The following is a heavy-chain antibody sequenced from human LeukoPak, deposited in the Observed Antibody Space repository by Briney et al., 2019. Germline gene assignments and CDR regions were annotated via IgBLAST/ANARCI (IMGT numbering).Heavy chain of an antibody. D-gene: IGHD1-26*01. V-gene: IGHV4-38-2*01. Sequence: PSETLSLTCAVSGYSISSGYYWGWIRQPPGKGLEWIGSIYHSGSTYYNPSLKSRVTISVDTSKNQFSLKLSSATAADTAVYYCARHGMSDYYYYYYMDVWGKGTTVTVSS. J-gene: IGHJ6*03. CDR3: ARHGMSDYYYYYYMDV. CDR2: IYHSGST. CDR1: GYSISSGYY.